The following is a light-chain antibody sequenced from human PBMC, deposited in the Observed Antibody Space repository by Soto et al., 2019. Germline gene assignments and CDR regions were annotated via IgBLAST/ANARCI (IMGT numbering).Light chain of an antibody. CDR3: QQSYSTPRT. CDR2: AAA. J-gene: IGKJ2*01. CDR1: QSISSY. V-gene: IGKV1-39*01. Sequence: DIQMTHSPSSLSASVGDRVTITCRASQSISSYLNLYQQKPGKAPKLLIYAAASLQSGVPSRFSGSGSGTDFTLTISSMQPEDFATYYCQQSYSTPRTFGQGTMLEIK.